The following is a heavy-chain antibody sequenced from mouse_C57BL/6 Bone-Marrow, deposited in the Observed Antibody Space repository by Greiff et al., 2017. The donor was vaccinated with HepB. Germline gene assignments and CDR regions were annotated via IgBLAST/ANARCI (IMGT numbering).Heavy chain of an antibody. Sequence: VMLVESGAELVKPGASVKLSCKASGYTFTEYTIHWVKQRSGQGLEWIGWFYPGSGSIKYNEKFKDKATLTADKSSSTVYMELSRLTSEDYAIYFCARQPYSSGYGYAMDYWGQGTSVTVSS. CDR3: ARQPYSSGYGYAMDY. V-gene: IGHV1-62-2*01. CDR1: GYTFTEYT. D-gene: IGHD3-2*02. J-gene: IGHJ4*01. CDR2: FYPGSGSI.